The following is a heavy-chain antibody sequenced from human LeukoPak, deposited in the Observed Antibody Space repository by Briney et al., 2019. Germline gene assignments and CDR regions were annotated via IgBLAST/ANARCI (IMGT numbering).Heavy chain of an antibody. Sequence: SETLSLTCTVSGGSISSYYWSWIRQPPGKGLEWIGYIYYSGSTNYNPSPKSRVTISVDTSKNQFSLKLSSVTAADTAVYYCARDSYYGSGSYYGWFDPWGQGTLVTVSS. J-gene: IGHJ5*02. V-gene: IGHV4-59*01. CDR2: IYYSGST. D-gene: IGHD3-10*01. CDR1: GGSISSYY. CDR3: ARDSYYGSGSYYGWFDP.